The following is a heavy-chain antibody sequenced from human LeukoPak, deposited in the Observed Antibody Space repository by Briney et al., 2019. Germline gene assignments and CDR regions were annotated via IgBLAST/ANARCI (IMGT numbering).Heavy chain of an antibody. CDR2: INPSGGST. CDR1: GYTFTSYY. CDR3: ARDKQQPGSPGKQGPNWFDP. D-gene: IGHD6-13*01. J-gene: IGHJ5*02. V-gene: IGHV1-46*01. Sequence: GASVRVSCKASGYTFTSYYMHWVRQAPGQGLEWMGIINPSGGSTSYAQKFQGRVTMTRDTSTSTVYMELSSLRSEDTAVYYCARDKQQPGSPGKQGPNWFDPWGQGTLVTVSS.